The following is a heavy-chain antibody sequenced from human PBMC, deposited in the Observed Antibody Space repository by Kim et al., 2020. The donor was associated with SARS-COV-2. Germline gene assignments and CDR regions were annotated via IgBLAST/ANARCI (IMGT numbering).Heavy chain of an antibody. Sequence: APSLKARFTSSRDNSQTTMYLQMNGLGAEDTTVYYCAKARRYNWNYDYWGQGTLVTVSS. J-gene: IGHJ4*02. D-gene: IGHD1-7*01. V-gene: IGHV3-23*01. CDR3: AKARRYNWNYDY.